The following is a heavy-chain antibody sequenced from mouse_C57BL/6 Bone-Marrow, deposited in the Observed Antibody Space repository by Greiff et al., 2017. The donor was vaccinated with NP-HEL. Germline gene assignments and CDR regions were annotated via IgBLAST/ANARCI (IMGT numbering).Heavy chain of an antibody. CDR2: IDPEDGET. Sequence: DVQLQESGAELVKPGASVKLSCTASGFNIKDYYMHWVKQRTEQGLEWIGRIDPEDGETKYAPKFPGKAPITADTSSNTAYLQLSSLTSEDTAVYYCARGAYYAMDYWGQGTSVTVSS. J-gene: IGHJ4*01. CDR1: GFNIKDYY. V-gene: IGHV14-2*01. CDR3: ARGAYYAMDY.